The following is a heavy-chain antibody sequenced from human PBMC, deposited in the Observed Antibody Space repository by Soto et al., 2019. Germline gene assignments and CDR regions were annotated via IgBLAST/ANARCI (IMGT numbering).Heavy chain of an antibody. J-gene: IGHJ4*02. V-gene: IGHV3-30*18. CDR2: ISSDGGDK. Sequence: QVQLVESGGGVVQPGRSPRLSCAASGFTFSNFGMHWVRQAPGKGREWVAVISSDGGDKYYSHSVKDRFTISRDNSKNTLFLQMNSLRVEDTAVYYCVKGSEVARQELDHWGQGILVTVSS. CDR3: VKGSEVARQELDH. CDR1: GFTFSNFG. D-gene: IGHD2-15*01.